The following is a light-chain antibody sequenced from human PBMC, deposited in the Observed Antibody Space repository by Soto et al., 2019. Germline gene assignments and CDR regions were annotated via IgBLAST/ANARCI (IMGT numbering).Light chain of an antibody. CDR3: QQYNNWPPWT. Sequence: EIVFTQCPATLSLSQGERATFSCRASQSVGRHLNWYRQTHGQAPRLLIYGASTRATGIRARFSGSGSGTEFTLTISSLQSEDFAVYYCQQYNNWPPWTFGQGTKVDIK. CDR1: QSVGRH. V-gene: IGKV3-15*01. J-gene: IGKJ1*01. CDR2: GAS.